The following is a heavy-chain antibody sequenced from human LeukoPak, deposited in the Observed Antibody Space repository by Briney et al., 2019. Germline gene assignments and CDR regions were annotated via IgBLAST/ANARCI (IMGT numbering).Heavy chain of an antibody. CDR1: GDDFTKFW. V-gene: IGHV5-51*01. CDR2: IFPIDSDT. D-gene: IGHD3-10*01. J-gene: IGHJ5*02. CDR3: TKGLLGRWFDP. Sequence: GESLKISCQDSGDDFTKFWVAWVRQMPGKGLEWMGIIFPIDSDTKYSPSFQGQVIISVDKSTKTAYLQWSSLKASDTATYYCTKGLLGRWFDPWGEGTLVTVTS.